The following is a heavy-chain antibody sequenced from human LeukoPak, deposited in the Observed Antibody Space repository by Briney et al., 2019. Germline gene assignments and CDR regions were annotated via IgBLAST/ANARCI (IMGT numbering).Heavy chain of an antibody. Sequence: SETLSLTCTVSGGSISSYYWSWIRQPAGKGLEWIGRIYTSGSTNYNPSLKSRVTMSVDTSKNQFSLKLSSVTAADTAVYYCARDLGSYYDSSGYYYYGMDVWGQGTTVTVPS. CDR2: IYTSGST. CDR1: GGSISSYY. J-gene: IGHJ6*02. V-gene: IGHV4-4*07. CDR3: ARDLGSYYDSSGYYYYGMDV. D-gene: IGHD3-22*01.